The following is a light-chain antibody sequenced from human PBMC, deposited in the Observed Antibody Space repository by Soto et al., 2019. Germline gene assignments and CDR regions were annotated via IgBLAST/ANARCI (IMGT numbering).Light chain of an antibody. V-gene: IGLV2-14*01. CDR2: EVI. CDR3: SSYTSTTTPV. CDR1: SSDIGGYNY. Sequence: QSALTQPASVSGSPGQSITISCTGTSSDIGGYNYVSWHQQHPGKAPKLMVYEVINRPSGVSNRFSGSKSGSTASLIISGLQAEDEADYYCSSYTSTTTPVFGGGTKLTVL. J-gene: IGLJ3*02.